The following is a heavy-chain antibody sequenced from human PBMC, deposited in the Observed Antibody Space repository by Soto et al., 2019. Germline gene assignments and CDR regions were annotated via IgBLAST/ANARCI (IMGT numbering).Heavy chain of an antibody. CDR2: NSSSSSTI. J-gene: IGHJ4*02. CDR3: ARDRSELLWDFDY. D-gene: IGHD3-10*01. V-gene: IGHV3-48*02. Sequence: PGGSLRLSCAASGFTFSSYSMNWVRQAPGKGLEWVSYNSSSSSTIYYADSVKGRFTISRDNAKNSLYLQMNSLRDDYTAVYYCARDRSELLWDFDYWGQGALVTVSS. CDR1: GFTFSSYS.